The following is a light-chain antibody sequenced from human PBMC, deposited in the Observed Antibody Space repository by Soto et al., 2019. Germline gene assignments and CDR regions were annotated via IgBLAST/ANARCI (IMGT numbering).Light chain of an antibody. CDR3: QTWGTGLLV. CDR2: LNSDGSH. V-gene: IGLV4-69*01. CDR1: SGHSSYA. J-gene: IGLJ3*02. Sequence: QTVVTQSPSASASLGASVKLTCTLSSGHSSYAIAWHQQQPEKGPRYLMNLNSDGSHTKGDGIPDRFSGSSSGAERYLTISSLQSEDEADYYCQTWGTGLLVFGGGTKLTVL.